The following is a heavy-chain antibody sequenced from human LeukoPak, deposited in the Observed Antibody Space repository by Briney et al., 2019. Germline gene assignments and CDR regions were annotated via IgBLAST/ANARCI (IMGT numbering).Heavy chain of an antibody. CDR2: IGQDGTET. V-gene: IGHV3-7*01. J-gene: IGHJ4*02. D-gene: IGHD3-22*01. CDR1: GISFGSYW. CDR3: AIPSSYDGSRYYHAY. Sequence: GGSLRLSCAASGISFGSYWVTWVRQAPGKGLEWVANIGQDGTETVYVGSVKGRLSISRDNARKLLFLQMNSLRADDTAVYYCAIPSSYDGSRYYHAYWGQGTLVSVSS.